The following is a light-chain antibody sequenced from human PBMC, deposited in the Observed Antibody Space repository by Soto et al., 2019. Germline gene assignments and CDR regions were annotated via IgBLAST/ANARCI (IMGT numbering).Light chain of an antibody. CDR1: SSDVGGYNY. CDR3: SSYTRSSTSYV. CDR2: EVS. Sequence: QSVLAQPASVSGSPGQSITISCTGTSSDVGGYNYASWYQQHPGKAPKLMIYEVSNRPSRVSNRFSGSKSGNTASLTISGLQAEDEADYYCSSYTRSSTSYVFGTGTEVTVL. J-gene: IGLJ1*01. V-gene: IGLV2-14*01.